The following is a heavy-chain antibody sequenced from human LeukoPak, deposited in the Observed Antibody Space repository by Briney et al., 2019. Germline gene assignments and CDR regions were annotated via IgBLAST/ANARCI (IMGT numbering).Heavy chain of an antibody. D-gene: IGHD3-22*01. J-gene: IGHJ4*02. CDR2: INPNSGDT. CDR3: ARLSDNYYYDSSTYSYSDY. V-gene: IGHV1-2*02. CDR1: GYTFNGYY. Sequence: ASVEVSCKASGYTFNGYYMHWVRQAPGQGLEWMGWINPNSGDTNYAQNFQGRVTMTRDTSINTVYMELSSLRSDDTAVYYCARLSDNYYYDSSTYSYSDYWGQGTLVTVSS.